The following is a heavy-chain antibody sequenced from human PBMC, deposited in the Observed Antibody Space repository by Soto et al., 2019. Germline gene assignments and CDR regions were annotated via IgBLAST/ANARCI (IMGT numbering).Heavy chain of an antibody. J-gene: IGHJ6*02. CDR3: ARSIRGPRRFNGMDV. CDR1: GFSLTSPGMC. CDR2: IERDDDDK. D-gene: IGHD1-20*01. Sequence: ESGPTLVNPTEPLTVTCTFSGFSLTSPGMCVSWIRQSPGKALEWLALIERDDDDKYYSTSLKTGLTIPKDTRKNQVVLTMANMDPADTATYYCARSIRGPRRFNGMDVWGQGTTVTVSS. V-gene: IGHV2-70*13.